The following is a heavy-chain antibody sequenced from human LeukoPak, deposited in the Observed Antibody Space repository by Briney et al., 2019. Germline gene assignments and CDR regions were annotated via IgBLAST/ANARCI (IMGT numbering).Heavy chain of an antibody. V-gene: IGHV3-23*01. D-gene: IGHD5-18*01. CDR1: GFTFSSYA. CDR2: ISGSGGST. CDR3: AKVNSYGPLYYFDY. Sequence: GGSLRLSCAASGFTFSSYAMGWVRQAPGKGLEWVSGISGSGGSTYYADSVKGRFTISRDNSKNTLYLQMNSLRAEDTAVYYCAKVNSYGPLYYFDYWGQGTLVTVSS. J-gene: IGHJ4*02.